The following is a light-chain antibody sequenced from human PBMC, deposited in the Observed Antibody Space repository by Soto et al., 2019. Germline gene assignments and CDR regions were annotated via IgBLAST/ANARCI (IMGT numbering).Light chain of an antibody. CDR1: QSISSSY. CDR3: QQFGTSSLVT. Sequence: IGLTQSPCTLSLSPGERATLSCRASQSISSSYLAWYQQKPGQAPRLLISGVSSRATGIPDRFSGSGSGTDFILTISRVEPEDFAVYYCQQFGTSSLVTFGPGTKVDIK. CDR2: GVS. V-gene: IGKV3-20*01. J-gene: IGKJ3*01.